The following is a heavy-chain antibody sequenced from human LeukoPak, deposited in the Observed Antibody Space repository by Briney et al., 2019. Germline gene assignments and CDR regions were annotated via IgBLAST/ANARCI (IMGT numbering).Heavy chain of an antibody. J-gene: IGHJ4*02. D-gene: IGHD3-22*01. CDR1: GYTFTSYG. CDR3: ARNSSGYYPLDY. V-gene: IGHV1-18*01. Sequence: ASVKVSCKASGYTFTSYGISWVRQAPGQGLEWMGWISAYNGNTNYAQKLQGRVTITTDTSTSTAYMELRSLRSDDTAVYYCARNSSGYYPLDYRGQGTPVTVCS. CDR2: ISAYNGNT.